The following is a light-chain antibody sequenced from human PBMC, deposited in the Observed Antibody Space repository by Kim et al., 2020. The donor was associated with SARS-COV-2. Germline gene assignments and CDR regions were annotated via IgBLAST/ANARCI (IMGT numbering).Light chain of an antibody. Sequence: SYELTQPPSVSVAPGETARITCGGKNIGSKSVHWYQQKPGQAPVVVIYYDSDRPSGIPERFSGSNSGNTATLTISRVEAGDEADYYGQVWDSSSVVFGGG. CDR1: NIGSKS. V-gene: IGLV3-21*01. J-gene: IGLJ2*01. CDR3: QVWDSSSVV. CDR2: YDS.